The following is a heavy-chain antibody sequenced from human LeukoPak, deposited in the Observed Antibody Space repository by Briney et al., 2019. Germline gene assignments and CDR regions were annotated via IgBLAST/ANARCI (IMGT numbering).Heavy chain of an antibody. CDR2: INPSGGST. V-gene: IGHV1-46*01. Sequence: ASVKVSCKASGYTFTSYYMHWVRQAPGHGLEWMGIINPSGGSTSYAQKFQGRVTMTRDTSTSTVYMELSSLRSEDTAVYYCARDGSPDNDYFYYMDVWGKGTTVTVSS. J-gene: IGHJ6*03. CDR3: ARDGSPDNDYFYYMDV. CDR1: GYTFTSYY. D-gene: IGHD2-8*01.